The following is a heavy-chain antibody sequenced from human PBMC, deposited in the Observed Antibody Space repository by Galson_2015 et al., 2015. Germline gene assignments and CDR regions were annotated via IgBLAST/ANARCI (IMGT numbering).Heavy chain of an antibody. CDR2: ISTSSSTI. J-gene: IGHJ3*02. CDR3: ARLGPMVRGVEFDAFEI. Sequence: SLRLSCAASGFTFSSYSMNWVRQAPGKGLEWVSYISTSSSTIYYADSMKGRFTISRNNAKNSLYLQMNSLRDEDTAVYYCARLGPMVRGVEFDAFEIWGQGAMVTVSS. CDR1: GFTFSSYS. D-gene: IGHD3-10*01. V-gene: IGHV3-48*02.